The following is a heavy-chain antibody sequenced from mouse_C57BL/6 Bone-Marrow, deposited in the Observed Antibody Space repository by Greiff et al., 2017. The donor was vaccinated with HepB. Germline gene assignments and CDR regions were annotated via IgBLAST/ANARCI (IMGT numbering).Heavy chain of an antibody. Sequence: QVQLQQSGAELAKPGASVKLSCKASGYTFTSYWMHWVKQRPGQGLEWIGYINPSSGYTKYNQKFKDKATLTADKSSSTAYMHLSSLTYEDSEVYYCARWGVLRALYFDYWGQGTTLTVSS. J-gene: IGHJ2*01. CDR1: GYTFTSYW. D-gene: IGHD1-1*01. CDR3: ARWGVLRALYFDY. V-gene: IGHV1-7*01. CDR2: INPSSGYT.